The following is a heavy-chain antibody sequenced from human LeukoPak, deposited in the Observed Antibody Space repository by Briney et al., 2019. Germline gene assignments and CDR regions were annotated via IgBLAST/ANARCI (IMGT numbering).Heavy chain of an antibody. CDR2: IDARGGRT. Sequence: GSLRPSCAASGFTFSSSAITWVRKAPGKGLKWVSFIDARGGRTYYADSVKGRFTISRDNSKNTFFLQMNTLRAADTAVYYCAKGSGSGWYGWFAPWGQGTLVTVSS. CDR3: AKGSGSGWYGWFAP. CDR1: GFTFSSSA. V-gene: IGHV3-23*01. D-gene: IGHD6-19*01. J-gene: IGHJ5*02.